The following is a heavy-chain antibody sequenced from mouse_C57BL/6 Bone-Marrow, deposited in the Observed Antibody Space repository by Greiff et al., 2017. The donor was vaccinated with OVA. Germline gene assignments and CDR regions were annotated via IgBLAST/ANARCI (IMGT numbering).Heavy chain of an antibody. D-gene: IGHD2-12*01. V-gene: IGHV1-26*01. CDR1: GYTFTDYY. CDR3: ARNYYSDY. Sequence: QLQQSGPELVKPGASVKISCKASGYTFTDYYMNWVTQSHGKSLEWIGDINPNNGGTSYNQKFTGKATLTVDKSSSTAYMELRSLTSEDSAVYYCARNYYSDYWGQGTTLTVSS. CDR2: INPNNGGT. J-gene: IGHJ2*01.